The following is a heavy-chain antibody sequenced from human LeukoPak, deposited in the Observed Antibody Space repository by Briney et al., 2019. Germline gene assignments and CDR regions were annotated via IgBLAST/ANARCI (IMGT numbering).Heavy chain of an antibody. CDR2: ISSSGTTT. Sequence: GGSLRLSCAASGFSFSDDIHWVRQAPGKGLEWISDISSSGTTTYYADSVKGRFTISRDNAKNSLYLQMNSLRAEDTAVYYCTLLTVASNFDYWCQGTLVTVSS. CDR1: GFSFSDD. D-gene: IGHD6-19*01. J-gene: IGHJ4*02. CDR3: TLLTVASNFDY. V-gene: IGHV3-48*03.